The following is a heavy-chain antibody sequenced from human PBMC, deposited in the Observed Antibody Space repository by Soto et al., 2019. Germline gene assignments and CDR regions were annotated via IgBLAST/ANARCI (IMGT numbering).Heavy chain of an antibody. Sequence: SGPTLLNPTQTLTLTCTFSGFSLSTSGMCVSWIRQPPGKALEWLARIDWDDDKYYSTSLKTRLTISKDTSKNQVVLTMTNMDPVDTATYYCARIVAYYYDSSGYSDAFDIWGQGTMVTVSS. D-gene: IGHD3-22*01. V-gene: IGHV2-70*11. CDR1: GFSLSTSGMC. J-gene: IGHJ3*02. CDR2: IDWDDDK. CDR3: ARIVAYYYDSSGYSDAFDI.